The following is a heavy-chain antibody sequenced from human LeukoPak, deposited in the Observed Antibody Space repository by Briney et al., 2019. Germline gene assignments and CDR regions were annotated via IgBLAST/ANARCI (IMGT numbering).Heavy chain of an antibody. CDR1: GGSISSGGYY. V-gene: IGHV4-31*03. D-gene: IGHD2-2*01. CDR2: IYYSGST. Sequence: SQTLSLTCTVSGGSISSGGYYWSWIRQHPGKGLEWIGYIYYSGSTYYNPSLKSRLTISVDTSKNQFSLKLSSVTAADTAVYYCARGHSLPAARDWFDPWGQGTLVTVSS. CDR3: ARGHSLPAARDWFDP. J-gene: IGHJ5*02.